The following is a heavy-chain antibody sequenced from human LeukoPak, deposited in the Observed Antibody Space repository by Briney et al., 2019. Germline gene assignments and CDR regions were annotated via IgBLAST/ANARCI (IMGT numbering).Heavy chain of an antibody. CDR2: VIPIFGTA. D-gene: IGHD3-22*01. CDR3: AGSLPYYDSSGYYYPLPFDY. J-gene: IGHJ4*02. V-gene: IGHV1-69*13. CDR1: GGTFSSYA. Sequence: SVKVSCKASGGTFSSYAISWVRQAPGQGLEWMGGVIPIFGTANYAQEFQGRVTITADESTSTAYMELSSLRSEDTAVYYCAGSLPYYDSSGYYYPLPFDYWGQGTLVTVSS.